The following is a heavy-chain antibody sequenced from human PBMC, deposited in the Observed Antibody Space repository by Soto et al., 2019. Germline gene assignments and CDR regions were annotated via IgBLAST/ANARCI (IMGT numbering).Heavy chain of an antibody. Sequence: SETLSLTCAVSGGSIISGGYSWSWIRQPPGKGLEWIGYIYHSGSTYYNPSLKSRVTISVDRSKNQFSLKLSSVTAADTAVYYCARGSAHFCTNGVCYTGYYYYGMDVWGQGTTVTVSS. V-gene: IGHV4-30-2*01. D-gene: IGHD2-8*01. J-gene: IGHJ6*02. CDR1: GGSIISGGYS. CDR3: ARGSAHFCTNGVCYTGYYYYGMDV. CDR2: IYHSGST.